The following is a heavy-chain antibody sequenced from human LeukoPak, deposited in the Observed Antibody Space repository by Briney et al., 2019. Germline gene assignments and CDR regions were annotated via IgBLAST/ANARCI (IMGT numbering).Heavy chain of an antibody. CDR2: IYYSGST. D-gene: IGHD3-22*01. CDR3: ARDDSSGYYAVDNWFDP. V-gene: IGHV4-38-2*02. Sequence: PSETLSLTCSVSGYSISSGYYWGWIRQPPGKGLEWIGYIYYSGSTNYNPSLKSRVTISVDTSKNQFSLKLSSVTAADTAVYYCARDDSSGYYAVDNWFDPWGQGTLVTVSS. CDR1: GYSISSGYY. J-gene: IGHJ5*02.